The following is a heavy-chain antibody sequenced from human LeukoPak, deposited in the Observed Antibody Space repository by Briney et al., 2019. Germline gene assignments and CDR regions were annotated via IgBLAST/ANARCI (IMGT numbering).Heavy chain of an antibody. D-gene: IGHD2-2*01. CDR1: GDSISSYY. CDR3: ARGTGDIVVVPAAIPSDAFDI. CDR2: IYYSGST. V-gene: IGHV4-59*01. Sequence: SETLSLTCTVSGDSISSYYWSWIRQPPGKGLQWIGYIYYSGSTTYNPSLKSRVTISVDTSKNQFSLRLSSVTAADTAVYYCARGTGDIVVVPAAIPSDAFDIWGQGTMVTVSS. J-gene: IGHJ3*02.